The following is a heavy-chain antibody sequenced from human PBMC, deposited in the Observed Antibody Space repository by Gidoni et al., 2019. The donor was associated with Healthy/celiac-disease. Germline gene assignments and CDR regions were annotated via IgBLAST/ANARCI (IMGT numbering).Heavy chain of an antibody. CDR3: ARDIGPAAVDY. J-gene: IGHJ4*02. CDR2: IYYSGST. CDR1: GGSISSYY. V-gene: IGHV4-59*01. D-gene: IGHD2-2*01. Sequence: QVQLQESAPGLVQPSETLSLTCTVSGGSISSYYWSWIRQPPGKGLEWIGYIYYSGSTNYNPSLKSRVTISVDTSKNQFSLKLSSVTAADTAVYYCARDIGPAAVDYWGQGTLVTVSS.